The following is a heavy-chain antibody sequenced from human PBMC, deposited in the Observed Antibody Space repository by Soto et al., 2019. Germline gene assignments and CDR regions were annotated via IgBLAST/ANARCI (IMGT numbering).Heavy chain of an antibody. CDR1: GYSYTSYW. D-gene: IGHD6-6*01. Sequence: GESLKISCKGSGYSYTSYWIGWVRQRPGRGLEWMGIINPADSETNYGPSFQGQVTISADRSTSTAFLQWSSLKASDTAMYYCVRRAEGRPGDGYYYVALDVWGQGTTVTVSS. CDR2: INPADSET. J-gene: IGHJ6*02. CDR3: VRRAEGRPGDGYYYVALDV. V-gene: IGHV5-51*01.